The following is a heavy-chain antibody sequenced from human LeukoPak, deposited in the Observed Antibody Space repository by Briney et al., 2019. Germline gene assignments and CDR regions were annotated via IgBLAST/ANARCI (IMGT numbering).Heavy chain of an antibody. CDR2: ISGSGGST. Sequence: GGSLRLSCAASGFTFSSYAMSWVRQAPRKGLEWVSAISGSGGSTYYADSVKGRFTISRDNSKNTLYLQMNSLRAEDTAVYYCAKGPAATKYNWFDPWGQGTLVTVSS. V-gene: IGHV3-23*01. CDR3: AKGPAATKYNWFDP. CDR1: GFTFSSYA. D-gene: IGHD2-8*01. J-gene: IGHJ5*02.